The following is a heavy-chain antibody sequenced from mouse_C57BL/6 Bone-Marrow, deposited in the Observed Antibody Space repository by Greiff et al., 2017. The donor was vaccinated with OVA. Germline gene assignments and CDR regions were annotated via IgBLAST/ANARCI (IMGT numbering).Heavy chain of an antibody. Sequence: EVKLMESGGGLVKPGGSLKLSCAASGFTFSSYSMSWVRQTPEKRLEWVATISGGGGNTYYPDSVKGRFTISRDNAKNTLYLQMSSLRSEDTALYYCARQGEDFAYWGQGTLVTVSA. CDR3: ARQGEDFAY. V-gene: IGHV5-9*01. CDR2: ISGGGGNT. CDR1: GFTFSSYS. J-gene: IGHJ3*01.